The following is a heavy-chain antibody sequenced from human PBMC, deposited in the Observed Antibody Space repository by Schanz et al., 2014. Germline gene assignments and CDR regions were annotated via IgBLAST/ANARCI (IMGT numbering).Heavy chain of an antibody. Sequence: EVQLVESGGGLVQPGGSLRLSCAASGFSFSTHAMSWVRQAPGQGLEWVSGINTSGGSRYYADSVKGRFTTSRDNSKNTMYLQMNSLRAEDTAVYYCVKDLQRELLRDDHYYGMDVWGQGTTVTVSS. CDR2: INTSGGSR. J-gene: IGHJ6*02. V-gene: IGHV3-23*04. CDR3: VKDLQRELLRDDHYYGMDV. D-gene: IGHD1-26*01. CDR1: GFSFSTHA.